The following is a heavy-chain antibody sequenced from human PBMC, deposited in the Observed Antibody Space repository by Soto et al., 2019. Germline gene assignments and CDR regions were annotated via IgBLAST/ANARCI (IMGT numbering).Heavy chain of an antibody. CDR3: ARLGDDSSGYSLYYYYGMDV. D-gene: IGHD3-22*01. Sequence: QVQLVQSGAEVKKPGSSVKVSCKASGGTFSSYAISWVRQAPGEGLEWMGGTIPIFGTANYAQKFQGRVTITADESTSTAYMELSSLRSEDTAVYYCARLGDDSSGYSLYYYYGMDVWGQGTTVTVSS. CDR2: TIPIFGTA. J-gene: IGHJ6*02. V-gene: IGHV1-69*01. CDR1: GGTFSSYA.